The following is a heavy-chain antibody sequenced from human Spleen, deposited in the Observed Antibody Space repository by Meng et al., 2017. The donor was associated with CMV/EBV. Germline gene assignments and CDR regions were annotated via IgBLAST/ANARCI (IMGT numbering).Heavy chain of an antibody. V-gene: IGHV4-59*01. CDR1: GASFSSSY. J-gene: IGHJ4*02. CDR2: IYYTGST. CDR3: ARAGGYTSPLGY. D-gene: IGHD5-12*01. Sequence: SETLSLTCAVYGASFSSSYWSWIRQPPGKGLEWIGYIYYTGSTNYNPSLKSRVTISVDTSKNQFSLKLSSVTAADTAVYYCARAGGYTSPLGYWGQGTLVTVSS.